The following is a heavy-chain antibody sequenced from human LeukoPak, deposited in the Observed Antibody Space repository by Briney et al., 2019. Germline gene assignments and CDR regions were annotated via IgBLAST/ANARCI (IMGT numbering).Heavy chain of an antibody. J-gene: IGHJ4*02. D-gene: IGHD6-19*01. CDR3: ARDRAIIAVAGTIDY. V-gene: IGHV1-69*01. CDR1: GGTFSSYA. CDR2: IIPIFGTA. Sequence: SVKVSCKASGGTFSSYAISWVRQAPGQGLEWMGGIIPIFGTANYAQKFQGRVTITADESTSTAYMELRSLRSDDTAVYYCARDRAIIAVAGTIDYWGQGTLVTVSS.